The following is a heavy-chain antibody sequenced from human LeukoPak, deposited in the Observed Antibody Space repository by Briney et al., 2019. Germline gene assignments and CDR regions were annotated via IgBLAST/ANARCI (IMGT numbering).Heavy chain of an antibody. CDR2: ISSSGSTI. Sequence: PGGSLRLSCAASGFTFSSYEMNWVRQAPGKGLEWVSYISSSGSTIYYADSVRGRFTISRDNAKNTLNLQMNSLRAEDTAVYYCARPADYGGFEYWGQGTLVTVSS. CDR1: GFTFSSYE. D-gene: IGHD4-17*01. CDR3: ARPADYGGFEY. J-gene: IGHJ4*02. V-gene: IGHV3-48*03.